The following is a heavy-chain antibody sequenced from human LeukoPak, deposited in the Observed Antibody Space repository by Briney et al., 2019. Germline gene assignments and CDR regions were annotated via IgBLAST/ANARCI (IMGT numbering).Heavy chain of an antibody. Sequence: ASVKVSCKASGYTFTSYGINWVRQAPGQGLEWMGWISAYNGNTNYAQKFQGRVTMTRDTSTSTVYMELGSLRSEDTAVYYCARVTFSGSFEEFDDWGQGTLVTVSS. CDR1: GYTFTSYG. V-gene: IGHV1-18*01. CDR2: ISAYNGNT. J-gene: IGHJ4*02. CDR3: ARVTFSGSFEEFDD. D-gene: IGHD1-26*01.